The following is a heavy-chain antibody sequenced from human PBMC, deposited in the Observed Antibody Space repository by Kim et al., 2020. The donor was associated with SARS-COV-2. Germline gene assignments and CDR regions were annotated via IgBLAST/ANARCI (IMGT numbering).Heavy chain of an antibody. Sequence: EENYVASVNGRFTSSRDNDRNSLYLQMNSLRGEDTALYFCARGSGWLSDAWGQGTLVTVSS. J-gene: IGHJ5*02. CDR3: ARGSGWLSDA. CDR2: EE. D-gene: IGHD6-19*01. V-gene: IGHV3-7*01.